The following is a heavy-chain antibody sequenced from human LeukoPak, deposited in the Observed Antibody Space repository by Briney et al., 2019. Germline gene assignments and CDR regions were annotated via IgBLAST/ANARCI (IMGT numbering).Heavy chain of an antibody. Sequence: GGSLRLSCAASGFTFSSYGMSWVRQASGKGLEWVGRIRSNANSYATAYAASVTGRFTISRDDSKNMAYLQMNSLKTEDTAVHYCTRHLADYWGQGTLVTVSS. CDR3: TRHLADY. J-gene: IGHJ4*02. CDR2: IRSNANSYAT. CDR1: GFTFSSYG. V-gene: IGHV3-73*01.